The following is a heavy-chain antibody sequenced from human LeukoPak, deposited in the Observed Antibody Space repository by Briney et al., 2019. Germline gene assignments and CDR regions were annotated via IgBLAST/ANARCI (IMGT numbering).Heavy chain of an antibody. V-gene: IGHV3-30*02. CDR1: GFTFSSYG. CDR2: IWYDGSNK. J-gene: IGHJ5*02. D-gene: IGHD6-13*01. CDR3: AKDRHIAAAGNWFDP. Sequence: PGGSLRLSCAASGFTFSSYGMHWVRQAPGKGLEWVAVIWYDGSNKYYADSVKGRFTISRDNSKNTLYLQMNSLRAEDTAVYYCAKDRHIAAAGNWFDPWGQGTLVTVSS.